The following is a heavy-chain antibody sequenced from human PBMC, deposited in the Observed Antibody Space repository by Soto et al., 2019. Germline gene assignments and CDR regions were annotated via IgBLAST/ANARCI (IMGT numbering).Heavy chain of an antibody. D-gene: IGHD2-8*01. CDR2: IYYTGST. CDR1: GWFLRRFY. J-gene: IGHJ3*02. CDR3: ARAATNGAFDI. V-gene: IGHV4-59*01. Sequence: QGEVEGAGPGPGEALGALALTCTGSGWFLRRFYWGRVREAPGKGLEWIGYIYYTGSTNYHPSLKSRVTISVDTSKNQFSLKLSSVTAADTAVYYCARAATNGAFDIWGQGTMVTVSS.